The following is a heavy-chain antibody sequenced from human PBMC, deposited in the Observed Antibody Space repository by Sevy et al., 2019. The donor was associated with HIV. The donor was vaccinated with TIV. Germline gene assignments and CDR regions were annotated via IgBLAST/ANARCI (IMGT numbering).Heavy chain of an antibody. CDR2: ISYDGSNK. J-gene: IGHJ4*02. D-gene: IGHD3-10*01. Sequence: GGCLRLSCAASGFTFSSYAMHWVRQAPGKGLEWVAVISYDGSNKYYADSVKGRFTISRDNSKNTLYLQMNSLRAEDTAVYYCARVLLWFGELFPLGYWGQGTLVTVSS. CDR3: ARVLLWFGELFPLGY. V-gene: IGHV3-30-3*01. CDR1: GFTFSSYA.